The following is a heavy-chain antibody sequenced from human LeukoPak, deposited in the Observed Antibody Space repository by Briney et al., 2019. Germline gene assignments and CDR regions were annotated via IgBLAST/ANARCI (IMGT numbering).Heavy chain of an antibody. J-gene: IGHJ5*02. Sequence: SETLSLTCTVSNYSISSGYYWGWIRQPAGKGLEWIGRIYTSGSITYNPSLKSRVSMSVDTSKNQFSLKLSSVTAADTAVYYCARDSGTTGEVKFDPWGQGTLVTVSS. CDR2: IYTSGSI. CDR3: ARDSGTTGEVKFDP. CDR1: NYSISSGYY. V-gene: IGHV4-4*07. D-gene: IGHD3-10*01.